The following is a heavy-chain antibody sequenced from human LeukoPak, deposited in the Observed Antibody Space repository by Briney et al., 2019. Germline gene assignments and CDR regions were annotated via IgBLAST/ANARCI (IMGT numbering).Heavy chain of an antibody. CDR3: ARAPIAVAGHFDY. CDR2: IIPILGTA. D-gene: IGHD6-19*01. Sequence: SVKVSCKASGGTFSSYAISWVRQAPGQGLEWMGGIIPILGTANYAQKFQGRVTITTDESTSTAYMELSSLRSGDTAVYYCARAPIAVAGHFDYWGQGTLVTVSS. V-gene: IGHV1-69*05. J-gene: IGHJ4*02. CDR1: GGTFSSYA.